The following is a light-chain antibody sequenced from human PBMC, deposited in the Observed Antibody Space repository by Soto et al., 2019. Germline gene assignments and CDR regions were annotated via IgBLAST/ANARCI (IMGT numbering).Light chain of an antibody. Sequence: DIQMTQSPSTLSASVGDRVTITCRASQSFSSWLAWYQQKPGKAPKLVIYDASSLESGVPSRFSGSGSGTEFTLTISSLQPDDFATYYCQQYNSHSWTFGQGTKVEIK. V-gene: IGKV1-5*01. CDR3: QQYNSHSWT. CDR2: DAS. J-gene: IGKJ1*01. CDR1: QSFSSW.